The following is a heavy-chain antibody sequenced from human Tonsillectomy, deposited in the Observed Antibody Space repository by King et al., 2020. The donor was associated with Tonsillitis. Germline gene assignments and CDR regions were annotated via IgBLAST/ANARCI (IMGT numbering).Heavy chain of an antibody. J-gene: IGHJ6*02. V-gene: IGHV3-53*01. CDR2: IYSGGST. CDR1: GFTVRSNY. CDR3: ARSVTYGSGSYPPYYYGMDV. Sequence: VQLVESGGGLIQSGGSLRLSCAASGFTVRSNYMSWVRQAPGKGLEWVSVIYSGGSTYYADSVKGRFPISRDNSKNTLYLQMKSLRAEETAVYYCARSVTYGSGSYPPYYYGMDVWGQGTPVTVSS. D-gene: IGHD3-10*01.